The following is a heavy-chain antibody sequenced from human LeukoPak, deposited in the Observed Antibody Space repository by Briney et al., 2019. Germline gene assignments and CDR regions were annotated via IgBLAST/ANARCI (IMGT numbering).Heavy chain of an antibody. CDR1: VFTFCSYD. J-gene: IGHJ6*02. D-gene: IGHD6-13*01. V-gene: IGHV3-13*04. Sequence: QTVGSLRLSSAPSVFTFCSYDMHSVPQATGKGLEWVSDIGTAGDTYYPGSVKGRFTISRENAKNSLYLQMNSLRAGDTAVYYCARDRIAAAGGGAQGGYYYYYGMDVWGQGTTVTVSS. CDR2: IGTAGDT. CDR3: ARDRIAAAGGGAQGGYYYYYGMDV.